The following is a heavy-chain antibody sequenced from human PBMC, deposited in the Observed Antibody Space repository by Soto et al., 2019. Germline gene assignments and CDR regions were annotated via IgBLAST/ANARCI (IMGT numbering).Heavy chain of an antibody. V-gene: IGHV4-30-2*01. D-gene: IGHD6-25*01. Sequence: SETLSLTCAVTGDSISSGAYSWSWIRQPPGKGLEWIGYISHTGNTYYYNPSLESRVTISVDTSKNQFSLKLSSVTAADTAVYYCAGDRRQDYYYYGMDVWGQGTTFTVSS. CDR1: GDSISSGAYS. J-gene: IGHJ6*02. CDR2: ISHTGNTY. CDR3: AGDRRQDYYYYGMDV.